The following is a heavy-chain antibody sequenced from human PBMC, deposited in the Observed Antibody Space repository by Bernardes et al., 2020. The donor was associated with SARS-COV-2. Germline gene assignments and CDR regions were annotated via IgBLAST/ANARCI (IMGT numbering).Heavy chain of an antibody. CDR3: VRNAYLGSGSYPQPYWYFDV. J-gene: IGHJ2*01. CDR2: ISTDGDST. D-gene: IGHD3-10*01. CDR1: GFTFRNFV. V-gene: IGHV3-64D*06. Sequence: GGSLRLCCSASGFTFRNFVMHWVRLAPGKGLEFVSAISTDGDSTFYVDSVKGRFIISRDNSKNTVFLQMNSLKPDDTAVYFCVRNAYLGSGSYPQPYWYFDVWGRGSLVTVAA.